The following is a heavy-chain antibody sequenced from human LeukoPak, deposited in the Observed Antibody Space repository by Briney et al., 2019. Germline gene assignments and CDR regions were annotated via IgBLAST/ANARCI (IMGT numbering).Heavy chain of an antibody. D-gene: IGHD2-15*01. CDR3: ARTLGGGSCYSG. Sequence: SETLSLTCTVSGGSISSSSYYWGWIRQPPGKGLEWIGSIYYSGSTYYNPSLKSRVTISVDTSKNQFSLKLSSVTAADTAVYYCARTLGGGSCYSGWGQGTLVTVSS. CDR1: GGSISSSSYY. CDR2: IYYSGST. J-gene: IGHJ4*02. V-gene: IGHV4-39*01.